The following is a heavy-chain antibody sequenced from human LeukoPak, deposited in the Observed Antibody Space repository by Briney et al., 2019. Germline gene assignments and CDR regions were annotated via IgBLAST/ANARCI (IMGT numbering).Heavy chain of an antibody. Sequence: ASVTLSCTASGYTFTSYDINWVRMAPGQGLELKGLMNPNSGNTGYAQKYQGRVTMTRNTSIRTAYMELSSLRSEDTAVYYCAREAGHSGGSYFDYWGQGTLVTVSS. D-gene: IGHD1-26*01. V-gene: IGHV1-8*01. CDR2: MNPNSGNT. CDR1: GYTFTSYD. CDR3: AREAGHSGGSYFDY. J-gene: IGHJ4*02.